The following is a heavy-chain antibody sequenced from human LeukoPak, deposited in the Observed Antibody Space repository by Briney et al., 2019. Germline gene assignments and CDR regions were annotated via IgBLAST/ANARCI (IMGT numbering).Heavy chain of an antibody. Sequence: EASVKVSCKASGYTFTGYYMHWVRQAPGQGLEWMGWINTKIGSPTYAQGFAGRFVFSLDTSVSTAYLQISSLKAEDTAVYYCARGTSFSGYDFDYWGQGTLVTVSS. D-gene: IGHD5-12*01. CDR2: INTKIGSP. V-gene: IGHV7-4-1*02. CDR3: ARGTSFSGYDFDY. J-gene: IGHJ4*02. CDR1: GYTFTGYY.